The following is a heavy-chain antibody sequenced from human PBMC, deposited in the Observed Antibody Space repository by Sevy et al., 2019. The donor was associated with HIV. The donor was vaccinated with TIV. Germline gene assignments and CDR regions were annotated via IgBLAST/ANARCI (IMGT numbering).Heavy chain of an antibody. Sequence: GGSLRLSCAATGFTVTSNYMSWVRQGPGKGLEWVSGFYNGDSTQYADSVKGRFTISRDKSNNTLYLQMDSLTTEDTAVYFCNTDQQGHIYHYYYDMDVWGQGTTVTVSS. CDR3: NTDQQGHIYHYYYDMDV. V-gene: IGHV3-53*01. CDR2: FYNGDST. CDR1: GFTVTSNY. J-gene: IGHJ6*02.